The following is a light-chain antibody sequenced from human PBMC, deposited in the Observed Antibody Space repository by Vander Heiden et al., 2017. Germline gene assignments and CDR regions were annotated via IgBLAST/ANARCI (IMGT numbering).Light chain of an antibody. Sequence: EIVLTQSPAIVSLSPGERATLSCKASQSISNYLAWFQQKPGQAPRILIYDASNRATGTPARFSGTGSGTDFSLTISSLEPEDFAIYYCQHRGSWHQFGRGTRMEI. V-gene: IGKV3-11*01. CDR3: QHRGSWHQ. CDR1: QSISNY. J-gene: IGKJ5*01. CDR2: DAS.